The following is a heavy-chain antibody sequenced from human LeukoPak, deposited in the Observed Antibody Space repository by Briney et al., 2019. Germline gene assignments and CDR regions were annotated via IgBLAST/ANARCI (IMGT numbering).Heavy chain of an antibody. J-gene: IGHJ3*02. CDR2: IYATGST. CDR3: ARDLMTTVFPNAFDI. Sequence: SETLSLTCTVSGYSISSGYFWGWIRQPAGKGLEWIGRIYATGSTNYNPSLKSRLTMSLDTSKNQFSLNLNSVTAADTAIYYCARDLMTTVFPNAFDIWGQGTMVTVSS. V-gene: IGHV4-38-2*02. CDR1: GYSISSGYF. D-gene: IGHD4-11*01.